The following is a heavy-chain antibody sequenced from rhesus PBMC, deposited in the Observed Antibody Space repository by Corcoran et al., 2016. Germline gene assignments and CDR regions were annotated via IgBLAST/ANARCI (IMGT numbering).Heavy chain of an antibody. CDR1: GYTFTSYS. Sequence: QVQLVQSGAEVKKPGASVKLSCKASGYTFTSYSINRVRQAPGKGLEWMGVINPRNGKPGYAQKFQGRVNITRDPSTSTAYMELSSLRSEDTAVYYCARGRSYGLDSWGQGVVVTVSS. CDR3: ARGRSYGLDS. CDR2: INPRNGKP. J-gene: IGHJ6*01. V-gene: IGHV1-200*01.